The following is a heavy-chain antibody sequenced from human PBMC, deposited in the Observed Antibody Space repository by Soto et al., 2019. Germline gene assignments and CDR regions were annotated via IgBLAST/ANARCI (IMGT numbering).Heavy chain of an antibody. J-gene: IGHJ5*02. CDR3: ARVRQGCSSTSCYFDP. Sequence: SETLSLTCAVSGGSISSSNWWNWVRQPPGKGLEWIGEIHHSGSTNYNPSLKSRVTISVDKSKNQFSLKLNFVTAADTAVYYCARVRQGCSSTSCYFDPWGQGTLVTVSS. V-gene: IGHV4-4*02. D-gene: IGHD2-2*01. CDR1: GGSISSSNW. CDR2: IHHSGST.